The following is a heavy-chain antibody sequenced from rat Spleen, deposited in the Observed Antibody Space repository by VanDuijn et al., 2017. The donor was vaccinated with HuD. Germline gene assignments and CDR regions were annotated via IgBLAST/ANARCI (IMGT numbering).Heavy chain of an antibody. CDR2: ITYDGSST. D-gene: IGHD1-3*01. V-gene: IGHV5-29*01. J-gene: IGHJ2*01. Sequence: EVQLVESGGGLVQPGRSLMLSCAASGFTFSTYGMAWVRQAPTKGLEWVATITYDGSSTYYRDSVKGRFTISRDNAKRTLYLQMDSLRSEDTATYYCASQATFDYWGQGVMVTVSS. CDR3: ASQATFDY. CDR1: GFTFSTYG.